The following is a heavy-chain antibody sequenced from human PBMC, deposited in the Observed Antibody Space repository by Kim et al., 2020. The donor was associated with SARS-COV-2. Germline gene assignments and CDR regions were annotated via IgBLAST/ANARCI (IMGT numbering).Heavy chain of an antibody. V-gene: IGHV3-15*01. CDR1: GFTFSNAW. Sequence: GGSLRLSCAASGFTFSNAWMSWVRQAPGKGLEWVGRTKSKTDGGTTDYAAPVKGRFTISRDDSKNTLYLQMNSLKTEDTAVYYCTTLCSSTSCYTFDYWGQGTLVTVSS. J-gene: IGHJ4*02. CDR3: TTLCSSTSCYTFDY. D-gene: IGHD2-2*02. CDR2: TKSKTDGGTT.